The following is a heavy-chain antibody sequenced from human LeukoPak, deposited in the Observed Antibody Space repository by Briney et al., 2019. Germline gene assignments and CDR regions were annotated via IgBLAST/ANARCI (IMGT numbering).Heavy chain of an antibody. J-gene: IGHJ5*02. D-gene: IGHD3-9*01. CDR2: IIPILGIA. CDR1: GGTFSSYA. Sequence: ASVKVSCKASGGTFSSYAISWVRQAPGQGLEWMGRIIPILGIANYAQKFQGRVTITADKSTSTAYMELSSLRSEDTAVYYCARDLPYYDILTGSFDPWGQGTLVTVSS. V-gene: IGHV1-69*04. CDR3: ARDLPYYDILTGSFDP.